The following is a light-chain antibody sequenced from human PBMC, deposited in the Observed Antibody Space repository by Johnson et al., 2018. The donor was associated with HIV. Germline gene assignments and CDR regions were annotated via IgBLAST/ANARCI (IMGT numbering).Light chain of an antibody. CDR3: GTWDSSLSAGEV. J-gene: IGLJ1*01. CDR2: ENN. V-gene: IGLV1-51*01. CDR1: NSNIGNNY. Sequence: QSVLTQPPSVSAAPGQKVTISCSGSNSNIGNNYVSWYQHLPGTAPKLLIYENNKRPSGIPDRFSGSKSGTSATLGITGLQTGDEADYYCGTWDSSLSAGEVFGTGTKVTVL.